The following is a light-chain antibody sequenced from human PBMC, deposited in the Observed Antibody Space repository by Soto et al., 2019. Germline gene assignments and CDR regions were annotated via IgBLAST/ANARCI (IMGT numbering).Light chain of an antibody. Sequence: DIQMTQSPSTLSASVGDRVTITWRASQSISSWLAWYQQKPGKAPNLLIYDASSLQSGVPSRFSASGSGTEFTLTISSLQPDDFAAYYCQQYNSYSRTFGQGTKVDIK. V-gene: IGKV1-5*01. CDR2: DAS. CDR1: QSISSW. CDR3: QQYNSYSRT. J-gene: IGKJ1*01.